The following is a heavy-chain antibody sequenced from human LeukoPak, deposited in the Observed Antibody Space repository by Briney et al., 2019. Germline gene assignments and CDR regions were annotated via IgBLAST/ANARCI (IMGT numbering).Heavy chain of an antibody. CDR2: ISGSGGST. CDR3: AKAQPPHYYGSGSYYPFDY. CDR1: GVTFSSYA. J-gene: IGHJ4*02. D-gene: IGHD3-10*01. Sequence: GGSLRLSCAASGVTFSSYAMSWVRQAPGKGLEWVSAISGSGGSTYYADSVKGRFTISRDNSKNTLYLQMNSLRAEDTAVYYCAKAQPPHYYGSGSYYPFDYWGQGTLVTASS. V-gene: IGHV3-23*01.